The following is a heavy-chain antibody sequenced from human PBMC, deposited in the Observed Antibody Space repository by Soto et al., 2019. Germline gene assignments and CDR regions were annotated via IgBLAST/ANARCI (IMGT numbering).Heavy chain of an antibody. D-gene: IGHD3-9*01. V-gene: IGHV3-23*01. J-gene: IGHJ5*01. CDR3: AKDRDPDGIWTFDS. Sequence: SGESLKISCTASGFTFRTFTMNWVRQAPGKGLEWVSGIIGGDGDKFYSDSVKGRFTISRDNSKDMLFLQMSSLRVDDTAVYYCAKDRDPDGIWTFDSWGQGTLVTVSS. CDR2: IIGGDGDK. CDR1: GFTFRTFT.